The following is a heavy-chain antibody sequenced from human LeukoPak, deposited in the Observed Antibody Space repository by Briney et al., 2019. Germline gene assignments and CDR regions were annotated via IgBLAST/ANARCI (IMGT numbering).Heavy chain of an antibody. CDR3: ARLWLPPNYFDY. V-gene: IGHV4-34*01. J-gene: IGHJ4*02. CDR2: INHSGST. Sequence: SETLSLTCAVYGGSFSGYYWSWIRQPPGKGLEWIGEINHSGSTNYNPSLKSRVTISVDTSKNQFSLKLSSVTAADTAVYYCARLWLPPNYFDYWGQGTLVTVSS. D-gene: IGHD2-21*01. CDR1: GGSFSGYY.